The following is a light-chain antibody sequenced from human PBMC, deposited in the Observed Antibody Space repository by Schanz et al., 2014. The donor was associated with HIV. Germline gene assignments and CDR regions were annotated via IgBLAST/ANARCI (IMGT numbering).Light chain of an antibody. CDR2: SNN. Sequence: QSVLTQPPSASGTPGQRVTISCSGSSSNIGSNTVNWYQQLPGTAPKLLIYSNNQRPSGVPDRFSGSKSGTSASLAISGLQADDEADYYCQSYDSSLSGSGGVFGGGTKLTVL. CDR3: QSYDSSLSGSGGV. CDR1: SSNIGSNT. V-gene: IGLV1-44*01. J-gene: IGLJ2*01.